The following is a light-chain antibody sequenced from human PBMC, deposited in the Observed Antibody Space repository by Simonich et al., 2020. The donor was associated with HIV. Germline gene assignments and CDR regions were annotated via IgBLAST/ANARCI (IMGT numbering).Light chain of an antibody. Sequence: QSALTQPASVSGSPGQSITISCTGTSSDVGSYNLVSWYHKHPGKAPQLIIYEGSKRPSGVSNRFSCSKSGNTASLTISGLQAEDEADYYCCSYAGSSTWVFGGGTKLTVL. V-gene: IGLV2-23*01. J-gene: IGLJ3*02. CDR1: SSDVGSYNL. CDR2: EGS. CDR3: CSYAGSSTWV.